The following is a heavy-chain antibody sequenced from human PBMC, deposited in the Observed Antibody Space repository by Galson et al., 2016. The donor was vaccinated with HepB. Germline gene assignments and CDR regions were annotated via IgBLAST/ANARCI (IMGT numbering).Heavy chain of an antibody. J-gene: IGHJ4*02. V-gene: IGHV1-69*13. Sequence: SVKVSCKASGGTFSSYAFSWVRQAPGQGLEWMGWIIPMFGSTNYAQKFQGRVTITADESTSTAYLELSSLRPEDTAVYYCARGPPEMAFDYWGQGTLVTVSS. D-gene: IGHD5-24*01. CDR2: IIPMFGST. CDR3: ARGPPEMAFDY. CDR1: GGTFSSYA.